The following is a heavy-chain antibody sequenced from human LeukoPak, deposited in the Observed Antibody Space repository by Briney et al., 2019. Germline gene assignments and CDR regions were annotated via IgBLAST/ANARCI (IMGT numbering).Heavy chain of an antibody. D-gene: IGHD4/OR15-4a*01. CDR3: ARTEFMVPQNAFDI. CDR1: GASISSYD. V-gene: IGHV4-59*01. J-gene: IGHJ3*02. Sequence: SETLSLTCTVSGASISSYDWSWVRQPPGKGLEWMGYIYHSGSTNYNPSLKSRVTKSVDTSKNQFSLKLSSVTAADTAVYYCARTEFMVPQNAFDIWGQGTMVTVSS. CDR2: IYHSGST.